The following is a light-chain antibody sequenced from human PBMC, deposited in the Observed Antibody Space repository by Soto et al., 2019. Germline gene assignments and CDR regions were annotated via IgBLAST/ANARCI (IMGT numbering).Light chain of an antibody. CDR2: DAS. CDR1: QSVSSY. Sequence: EIVMTQSPATLSVPPGERATLSCRASQSVSSYLAWYQQKPGQAPRLLIYDASNRATGIPARFSGSGSGTDFTLTISSLEPEDFAVYYCQQRSNWPGTFGQGTKVDIK. CDR3: QQRSNWPGT. V-gene: IGKV3-11*01. J-gene: IGKJ1*01.